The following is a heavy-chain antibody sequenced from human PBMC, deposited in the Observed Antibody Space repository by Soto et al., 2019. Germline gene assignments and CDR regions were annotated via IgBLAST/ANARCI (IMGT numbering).Heavy chain of an antibody. J-gene: IGHJ4*02. V-gene: IGHV3-7*05. Sequence: EVQLVESGGGLVQPGGPVTLPCAASDLPFWVSGMEGLRQSPGRGLAWVATIKQDGSEKYYVDSAKGRFTISRDTAKNSLYLQMNSLRAEDTAVYYCATTGGYWGQGTLVTVSS. CDR2: IKQDGSEK. D-gene: IGHD3-10*01. CDR1: DLPFWVSG. CDR3: ATTGGY.